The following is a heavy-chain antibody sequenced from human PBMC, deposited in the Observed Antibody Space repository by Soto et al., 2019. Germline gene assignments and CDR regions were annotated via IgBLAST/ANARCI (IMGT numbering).Heavy chain of an antibody. CDR1: GFTFSSYG. Sequence: QVQLVESGGGVVQPGRSLRLSCAASGFTFSSYGMHWVRQAPGKGLEWVAVISYDGSNKYYADSVKGRFTISRDNSKNTRYLQMTSLRAEDTAVYYCSPWFGAFDYWGQGTLVTVSS. D-gene: IGHD3-10*01. V-gene: IGHV3-30*03. CDR2: ISYDGSNK. J-gene: IGHJ4*02. CDR3: SPWFGAFDY.